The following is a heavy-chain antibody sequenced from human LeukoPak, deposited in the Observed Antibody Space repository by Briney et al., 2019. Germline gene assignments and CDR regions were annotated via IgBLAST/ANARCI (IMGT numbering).Heavy chain of an antibody. CDR1: GYTFTSYG. CDR2: ISAYNGNT. J-gene: IGHJ3*02. D-gene: IGHD2-2*01. Sequence: ASVKVSCKASGYTFTSYGISWVRQAPGQGLEWMGWISAYNGNTNYAQKLQGRVTMTTDTSTSTAYMELRSLRSDDTAVYYCAREIGGPAAIFGGNDAFDIWGQGTMVTVSS. CDR3: AREIGGPAAIFGGNDAFDI. V-gene: IGHV1-18*01.